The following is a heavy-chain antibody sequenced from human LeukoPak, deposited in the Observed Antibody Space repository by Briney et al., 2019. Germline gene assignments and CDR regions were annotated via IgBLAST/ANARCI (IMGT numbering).Heavy chain of an antibody. J-gene: IGHJ4*02. V-gene: IGHV3-66*01. CDR3: ANRHI. Sequence: GGSLRLSCAASGFTVRSDHMIWVRQAPGKGLEWVSIIYSDGRTYYADSVKGRFTIPRDNSKNTLYLQMNSLRAEDTAVYYCANRHIWGQGTLVTVSS. CDR2: IYSDGRT. CDR1: GFTVRSDH.